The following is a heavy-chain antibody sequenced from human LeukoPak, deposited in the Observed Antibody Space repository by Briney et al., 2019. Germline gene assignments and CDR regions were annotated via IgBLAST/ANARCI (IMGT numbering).Heavy chain of an antibody. Sequence: GGSLRLSCAASGFTVSSNYMSWVRQAPGKGLEWVSVIYSGGNIYYADSVKGRFTISRDNSKNTLLLQMNSLRAEDTAVYYCARDLDGGYDSTRSDYWGQGTLVTVSS. CDR3: ARDLDGGYDSTRSDY. CDR1: GFTVSSNY. J-gene: IGHJ4*02. CDR2: IYSGGNI. V-gene: IGHV3-53*01. D-gene: IGHD5-12*01.